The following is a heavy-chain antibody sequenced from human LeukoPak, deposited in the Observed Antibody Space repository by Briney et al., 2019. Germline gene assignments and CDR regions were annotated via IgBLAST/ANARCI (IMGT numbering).Heavy chain of an antibody. J-gene: IGHJ5*02. Sequence: YPGGSLRLSCAASGFTFSYYSMNWVRQAPGKGLEWVSSISGSRSYIYYADSVKGRFTISRDNAKNTLYLQMNSLRAEDTAVYYCARDVTNWFDPWGQGTLVTVSS. CDR2: ISGSRSYI. CDR1: GFTFSYYS. V-gene: IGHV3-21*01. CDR3: ARDVTNWFDP. D-gene: IGHD5-18*01.